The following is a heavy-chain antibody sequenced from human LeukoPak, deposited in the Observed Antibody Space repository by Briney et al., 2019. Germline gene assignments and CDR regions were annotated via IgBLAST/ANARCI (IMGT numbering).Heavy chain of an antibody. CDR1: GFTFSSYG. CDR3: AKVSRITIFGVAQNDAFDI. Sequence: GGSLRLSCAASGFTFSSYGMHWVRQAPGKGLEWVAFIQYDGSNKYYADSVKGRFTISRDNSKNTLYLQMNSLRAEDTAVYYCAKVSRITIFGVAQNDAFDIWGQGTMVTVSS. V-gene: IGHV3-30*02. J-gene: IGHJ3*02. D-gene: IGHD3-3*01. CDR2: IQYDGSNK.